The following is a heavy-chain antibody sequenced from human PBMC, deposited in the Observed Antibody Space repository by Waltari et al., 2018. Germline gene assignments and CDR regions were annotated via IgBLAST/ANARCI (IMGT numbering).Heavy chain of an antibody. V-gene: IGHV1-8*03. CDR2: MNPNSGNT. CDR1: GYTFTSYD. D-gene: IGHD5-18*01. Sequence: QVQLVQSGAEVKKTGASVKVSCKASGYTFTSYDLNCVRQATGQGLEWMGWMNPNSGNTGYAQKFQGRVTITRNTSISTAYMELSSLRSEDTAVYNCARLPGPRGYGTNDYWGQGTLVTVSS. CDR3: ARLPGPRGYGTNDY. J-gene: IGHJ4*02.